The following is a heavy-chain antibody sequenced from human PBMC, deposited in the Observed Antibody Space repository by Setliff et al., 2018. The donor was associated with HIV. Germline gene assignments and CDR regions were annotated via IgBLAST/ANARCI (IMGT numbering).Heavy chain of an antibody. D-gene: IGHD6-19*01. V-gene: IGHV1-18*01. CDR3: ARLGSGWSDSYYYAMDV. J-gene: IGHJ6*02. CDR2: ISPYNGHT. CDR1: GYTFKTYG. Sequence: ASVKVSCKASGYTFKTYGISWVRQALGHGLEWMGWISPYNGHTNYAQNFQGRVTMTIDTPTSRAYMELKSLTSDDTAAYFCARLGSGWSDSYYYAMDVWGQGTTVTVSS.